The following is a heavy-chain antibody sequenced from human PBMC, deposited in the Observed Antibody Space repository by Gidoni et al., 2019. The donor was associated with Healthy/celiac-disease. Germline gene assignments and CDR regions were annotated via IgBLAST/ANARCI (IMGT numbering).Heavy chain of an antibody. J-gene: IGHJ4*02. D-gene: IGHD3-22*01. CDR3: TRMTNYYDSSGYPPY. CDR1: GGSFSGYY. Sequence: QVQLQQWGAGLLKPSETLSLTCAVYGGSFSGYYWSWIRQPPGKGLEWIGEINHSGSPNKNPSLKSRVTISVDTSKNQFSLKLSSVTAADTAVYYCTRMTNYYDSSGYPPYWGQGTLVTVSS. V-gene: IGHV4-34*01. CDR2: INHSGSP.